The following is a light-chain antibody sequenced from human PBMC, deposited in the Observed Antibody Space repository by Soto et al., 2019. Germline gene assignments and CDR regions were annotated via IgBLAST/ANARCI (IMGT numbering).Light chain of an antibody. CDR2: GVT. V-gene: IGLV2-14*01. CDR3: SSYTINSTQV. J-gene: IGLJ1*01. Sequence: QSVLTQPASVSGSPGQSITISCTGTSSDVGGYNYVSWYQQHPGKAPKLMIYGVTNRPSGVSNRFSGSKSADTAPLTISGLQAEDEADYYCSSYTINSTQVFGTGTKVTVL. CDR1: SSDVGGYNY.